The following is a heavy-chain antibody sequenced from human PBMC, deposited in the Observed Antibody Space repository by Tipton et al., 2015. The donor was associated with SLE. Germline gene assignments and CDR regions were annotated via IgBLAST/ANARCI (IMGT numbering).Heavy chain of an antibody. CDR1: HGSINSNTYY. D-gene: IGHD3-22*01. CDR3: ARGTNYDSSGYYSY. Sequence: TLSLTCSVSHGSINSNTYYWAWIRQPPGKGLEWIGTIDYTGNNQYYQSSLKGRVTISVDASRNQFSLKLSSVTAADTALYYCARGTNYDSSGYYSYWGQGTLVTVSS. CDR2: IDYTGNN. V-gene: IGHV4-39*01. J-gene: IGHJ4*02.